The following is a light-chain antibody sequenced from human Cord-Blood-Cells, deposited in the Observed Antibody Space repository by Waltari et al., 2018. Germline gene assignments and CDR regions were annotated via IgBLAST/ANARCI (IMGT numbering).Light chain of an antibody. CDR1: QRVSIN. CDR3: QHYNNWSLT. J-gene: IGKJ5*01. Sequence: EIVMTQPPAILSVSPGERATLSGRARQRVSINLAWYQQKPGQAPRLLSYGASTRAPGVPARFSGIRSGTELPLTFSSLQSVDFSVYYCQHYNNWSLTSGQGTRLVIK. CDR2: GAS. V-gene: IGKV3-15*01.